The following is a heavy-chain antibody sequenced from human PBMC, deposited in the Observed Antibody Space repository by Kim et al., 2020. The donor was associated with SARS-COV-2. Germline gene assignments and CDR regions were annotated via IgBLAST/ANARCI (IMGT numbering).Heavy chain of an antibody. CDR2: IIPILGIA. Sequence: SVKVSCKASGGTFSSYAISWVRQAPGQGLEWMGRIIPILGIANYAQKFQGRVTITADKSTSTAYMELSSLRSEDTAVYYCARVRYSSSPYYYYYYMYFWGKGTTVTVSS. CDR3: ARVRYSSSPYYYYYYMYF. J-gene: IGHJ6*03. D-gene: IGHD6-6*01. CDR1: GGTFSSYA. V-gene: IGHV1-69*04.